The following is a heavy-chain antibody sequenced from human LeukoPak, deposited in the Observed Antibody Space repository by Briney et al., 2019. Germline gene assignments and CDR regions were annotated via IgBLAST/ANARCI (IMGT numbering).Heavy chain of an antibody. D-gene: IGHD4-17*01. Sequence: GGSLRLSCAASGFTFSSYVMHWVRQAPGKGLEWVSAISGSGGSTYYADSVKGRFTISRDNSKNTLYLQMNSLRAEDTAVYYCANPATVTTFGFPPYGMDVWGQGTTVTVSS. V-gene: IGHV3-23*01. J-gene: IGHJ6*02. CDR2: ISGSGGST. CDR3: ANPATVTTFGFPPYGMDV. CDR1: GFTFSSYV.